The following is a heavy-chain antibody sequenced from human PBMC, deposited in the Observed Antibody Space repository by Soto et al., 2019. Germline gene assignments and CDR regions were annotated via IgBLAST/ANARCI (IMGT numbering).Heavy chain of an antibody. CDR3: ARNHIVATIYYYYYMDV. J-gene: IGHJ6*03. V-gene: IGHV3-15*07. CDR1: GFTFSNAW. D-gene: IGHD5-12*01. CDR2: IKSKTDGGTT. Sequence: GGSLRLSCAASGFTFSNAWMNWVRQAPGKGLEWVGRIKSKTDGGTTDYAAPVKGRFTISRDDSKNTLYLQMNSLKTEDTAVYYCARNHIVATIYYYYYMDVWGKGTTVTVSS.